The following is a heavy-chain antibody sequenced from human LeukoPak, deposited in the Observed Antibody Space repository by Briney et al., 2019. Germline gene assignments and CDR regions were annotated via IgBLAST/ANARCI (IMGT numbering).Heavy chain of an antibody. D-gene: IGHD2/OR15-2a*01. J-gene: IGHJ6*03. V-gene: IGHV1-69*05. CDR2: IIPIFGTA. Sequence: ASVKVSCKASGGTFSSYAISWVRQAPGQGLEWMGGIIPIFGTANYAQKFQGRVTITRNTSISTAYMELSSLRSEDTAVYYCARVSPFHFYYSYMDVWGKGTTVTVSS. CDR1: GGTFSSYA. CDR3: ARVSPFHFYYSYMDV.